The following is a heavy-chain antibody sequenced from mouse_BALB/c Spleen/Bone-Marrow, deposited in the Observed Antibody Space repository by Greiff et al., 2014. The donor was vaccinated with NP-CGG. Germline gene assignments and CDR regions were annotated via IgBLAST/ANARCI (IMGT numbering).Heavy chain of an antibody. Sequence: EVQGVESGGGLVQPGGSLKLSCATSGFTFSDYYMYWVRQTPEKRLEWVAYITKGGGSTCYPDIVKGRFTISRDNAKNTLYLQMSRLKSEDTAMYYCARQLAYAMDYWGQGTSVTVSS. CDR3: ARQLAYAMDY. CDR2: ITKGGGST. CDR1: GFTFSDYY. J-gene: IGHJ4*01. D-gene: IGHD4-1*01. V-gene: IGHV5-12*02.